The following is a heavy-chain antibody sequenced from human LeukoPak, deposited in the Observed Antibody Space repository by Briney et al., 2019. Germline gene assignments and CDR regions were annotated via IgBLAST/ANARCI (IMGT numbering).Heavy chain of an antibody. CDR3: TTEIVVVLDDAFDI. J-gene: IGHJ3*02. V-gene: IGHV3-15*01. D-gene: IGHD3-22*01. Sequence: GESLKISCAASGFTFSNAWMSWVRQAPGKGLEWVGRIKSKTDGGTTDYAAPVKGRFTISRDDSKNTLYLQMNSLKTEDTAVYYCTTEIVVVLDDAFDIWGQGTMVTVSS. CDR1: GFTFSNAW. CDR2: IKSKTDGGTT.